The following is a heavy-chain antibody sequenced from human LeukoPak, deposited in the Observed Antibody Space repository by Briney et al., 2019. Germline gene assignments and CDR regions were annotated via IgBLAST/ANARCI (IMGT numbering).Heavy chain of an antibody. CDR3: ARVPSMRYCSGGSCYNNWFDP. Sequence: NSSETLSLTCTVSGGSISSGGYYWSWIRQHPGKGLEWIGYIYYSGSTYYNPSLKSRVTISVDTSKNQFSLKLSSVTAADTAVYYCARVPSMRYCSGGSCYNNWFDPWGQGTLVTVSS. J-gene: IGHJ5*02. D-gene: IGHD2-15*01. CDR2: IYYSGST. CDR1: GGSISSGGYY. V-gene: IGHV4-31*03.